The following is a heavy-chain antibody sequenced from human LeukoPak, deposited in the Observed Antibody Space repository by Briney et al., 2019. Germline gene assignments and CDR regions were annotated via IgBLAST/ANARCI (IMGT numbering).Heavy chain of an antibody. Sequence: GGSLRPSCAASGFTFSTYNMNWVRQAPGKGLEWVSSISTSSIYIYYADSVKGRFTISRDNAKNSVYLQMNSLRAEDTAVYYCARDQDWNDRGGLDYWGQGTLVTVSS. CDR1: GFTFSTYN. J-gene: IGHJ4*02. V-gene: IGHV3-21*01. D-gene: IGHD1-1*01. CDR3: ARDQDWNDRGGLDY. CDR2: ISTSSIYI.